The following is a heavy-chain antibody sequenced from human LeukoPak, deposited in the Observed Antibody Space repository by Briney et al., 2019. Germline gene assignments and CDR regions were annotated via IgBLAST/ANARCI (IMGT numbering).Heavy chain of an antibody. CDR3: ARVLSYGDYVEDY. Sequence: PGGSLRLSCAASGFTFSNYAMHWVRQAPGKGLEWVAVISYDGSNKYYADSVKGRFTISRDNSKNTLYLQMNSLRAEDTAVYYCARVLSYGDYVEDYWGQGTLVTVSS. V-gene: IGHV3-30*14. D-gene: IGHD4-17*01. CDR2: ISYDGSNK. J-gene: IGHJ4*02. CDR1: GFTFSNYA.